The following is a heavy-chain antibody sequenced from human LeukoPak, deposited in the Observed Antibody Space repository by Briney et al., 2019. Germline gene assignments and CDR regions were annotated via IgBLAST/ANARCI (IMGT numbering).Heavy chain of an antibody. CDR3: ARVSTDGDWFDP. CDR1: GYSISSGYY. V-gene: IGHV4-38-2*01. D-gene: IGHD2/OR15-2a*01. CDR2: IYHSGST. J-gene: IGHJ5*02. Sequence: SETLSLTCAVSGYSISSGYYWGWIRQPPGKGLEWIGSIYHSGSTYYNPSLKSRATISVDTSKNQFSLKLSSVTAADTAVYYCARVSTDGDWFDPWGQGTLVTVSS.